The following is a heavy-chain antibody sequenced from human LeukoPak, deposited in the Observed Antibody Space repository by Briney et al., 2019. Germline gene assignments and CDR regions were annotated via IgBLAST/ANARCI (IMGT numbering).Heavy chain of an antibody. CDR3: ARERRVEVSARQTVAFDM. D-gene: IGHD5/OR15-5a*01. J-gene: IGHJ3*02. V-gene: IGHV4-34*01. Sequence: SETLSLTCAVYGGSFTEYHWSWIRQPPGKSLEWIGEINYTGRTHYNPSLTSRVTISIDMSERQFSLRLTSVTAAGTAVYYCARERRVEVSARQTVAFDMWAQGTMVIVSS. CDR1: GGSFTEYH. CDR2: INYTGRT.